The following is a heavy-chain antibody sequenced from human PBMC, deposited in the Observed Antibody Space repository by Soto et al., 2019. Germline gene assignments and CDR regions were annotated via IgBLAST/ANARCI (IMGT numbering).Heavy chain of an antibody. Sequence: ASVKVSCKASGGTFSSYTISWVRQAPGQGLEWMGRIIPILGIANYAQKFQGRVTITADKSTSTAYMELSSLRSEDTAVYYCARDRGSGSYPPLPIDYWGQGTLLTVSS. V-gene: IGHV1-69*04. J-gene: IGHJ4*02. CDR2: IIPILGIA. D-gene: IGHD3-10*01. CDR1: GGTFSSYT. CDR3: ARDRGSGSYPPLPIDY.